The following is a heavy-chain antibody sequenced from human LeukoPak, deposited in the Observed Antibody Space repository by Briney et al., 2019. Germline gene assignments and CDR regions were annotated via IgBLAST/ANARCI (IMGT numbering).Heavy chain of an antibody. Sequence: PSETLSLTCAVYGGSFSGYYWSWIRQPPGKGLEWIGEINHSGSTNYNPSLKSRVTISVDTSKNQFSLKLSSVTAADTAVYYCARNRVVRVYYGSGSYYKPDYWGQGTLDTVSS. D-gene: IGHD3-10*01. CDR1: GGSFSGYY. V-gene: IGHV4-34*01. J-gene: IGHJ4*02. CDR2: INHSGST. CDR3: ARNRVVRVYYGSGSYYKPDY.